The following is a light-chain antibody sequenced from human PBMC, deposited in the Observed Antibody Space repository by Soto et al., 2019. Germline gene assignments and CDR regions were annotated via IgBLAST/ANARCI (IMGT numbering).Light chain of an antibody. V-gene: IGKV3-20*01. Sequence: EIVLTQSPGTLSFPPGERATLSCRASQSVSNNYLAWYQQKPGQAPTLLIYGASNRATGIPDRLSGSGSGTDFTLTISRLEPEDFAVYYCQQYGSSGTFGQGTKVDIK. CDR1: QSVSNNY. J-gene: IGKJ1*01. CDR3: QQYGSSGT. CDR2: GAS.